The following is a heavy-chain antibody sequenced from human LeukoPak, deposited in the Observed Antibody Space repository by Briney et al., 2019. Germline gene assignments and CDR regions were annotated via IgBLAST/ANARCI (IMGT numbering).Heavy chain of an antibody. J-gene: IGHJ3*02. CDR2: ISSNAFAT. CDR1: GFTFSDSY. V-gene: IGHV3-11*01. CDR3: ARVLSPNAFDI. Sequence: PGGSLRLSCAASGFTFSDSYMSWIRQAPGKGLDWVSYISSNAFATYYADSVKGRFTISRDNAKNSLYLQMNSLRDEDTAVYYCARVLSPNAFDIWGQGTMVTVSS. D-gene: IGHD2/OR15-2a*01.